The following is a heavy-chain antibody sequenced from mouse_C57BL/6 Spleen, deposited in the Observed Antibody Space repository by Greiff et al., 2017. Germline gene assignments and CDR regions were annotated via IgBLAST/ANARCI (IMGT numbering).Heavy chain of an antibody. V-gene: IGHV1-39*01. CDR2: IYPNYGTT. D-gene: IGHD2-4*01. CDR1: GYTFTDYN. CDR3: ARTGLRHDEMDY. Sequence: VQLQQSGAELVKPGASVKLSCKASGYTFTDYNMHWVKQSNGQSLEWIGVIYPNYGTTSYNQKFKGKATLTVDKSSSTAYMQLISLTSEDSAVEYCARTGLRHDEMDYWGQGTSVTVSS. J-gene: IGHJ4*01.